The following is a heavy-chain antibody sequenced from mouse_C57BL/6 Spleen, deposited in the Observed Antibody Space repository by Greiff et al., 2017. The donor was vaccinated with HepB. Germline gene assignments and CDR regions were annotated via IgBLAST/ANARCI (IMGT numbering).Heavy chain of an antibody. D-gene: IGHD2-1*01. J-gene: IGHJ2*01. Sequence: EVQLQESGPGLVQPSQPPSLTCSVTRYSIPSGYSCNCIWQFPGKKLEWMGYISYDGSNNYNPSLNNRISITRDTSKNQFFLKLNSVTTEDTSTYYCAGEVTDEGKDYSGCWADGTPLAVSS. CDR3: AGEVTDEGKDYSGC. CDR1: RYSIPSGYS. V-gene: IGHV3-6*01. CDR2: ISYDGSN.